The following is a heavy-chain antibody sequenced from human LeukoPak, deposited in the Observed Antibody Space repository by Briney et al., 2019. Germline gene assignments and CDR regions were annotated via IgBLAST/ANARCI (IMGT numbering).Heavy chain of an antibody. V-gene: IGHV1-46*01. CDR2: IIPSGGAT. CDR1: GYTFTSYH. J-gene: IGHJ4*02. Sequence: GASVRVSCKASGYTFTSYHVHWVRQAPGHGLEWMGRIIPSGGATTYAQRFQGRVTMTSDTSTTTVYMELSSLRSEDTAIYYCARGGSSGWRTPNDDYWGQGTLVTVSS. D-gene: IGHD6-19*01. CDR3: ARGGSSGWRTPNDDY.